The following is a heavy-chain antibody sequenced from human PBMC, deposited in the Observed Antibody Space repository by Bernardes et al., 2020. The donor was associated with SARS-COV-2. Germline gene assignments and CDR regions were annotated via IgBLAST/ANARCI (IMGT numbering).Heavy chain of an antibody. Sequence: GGSLRLSCAASGFTFSSYWMSWVRQAPGKGLEWVANIKQDGSEKYYVDSVKGRFTISRDNAKNSLYLQMNSLRAEDTAVYYCARDRDYSSGWYVEPDAFDIWGQGTMVTVSS. CDR2: IKQDGSEK. D-gene: IGHD6-19*01. CDR3: ARDRDYSSGWYVEPDAFDI. CDR1: GFTFSSYW. J-gene: IGHJ3*02. V-gene: IGHV3-7*01.